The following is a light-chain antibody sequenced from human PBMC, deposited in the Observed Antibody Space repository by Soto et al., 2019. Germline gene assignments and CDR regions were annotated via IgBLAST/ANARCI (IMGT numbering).Light chain of an antibody. V-gene: IGLV2-8*01. CDR1: SSDVGGYNY. J-gene: IGLJ2*01. CDR3: SSYVGSNNLV. Sequence: QSVLTQPPSASGSPGQSVTISCTGTSSDVGGYNYVSWYQQHPGKAPKLMSYEVSKRPSGVPDRFSGSKSGNTASLAVSGLQAEDEADYYCSSYVGSNNLVFGGGTKLTVL. CDR2: EVS.